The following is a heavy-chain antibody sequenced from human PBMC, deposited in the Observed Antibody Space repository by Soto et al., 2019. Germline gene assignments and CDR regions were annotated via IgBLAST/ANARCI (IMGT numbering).Heavy chain of an antibody. CDR2: ISGSGGST. CDR1: GFTFSSYA. D-gene: IGHD4-17*01. J-gene: IGHJ2*01. V-gene: IGHV3-23*01. CDR3: AKRTVGWYFDL. Sequence: EVPLLESGGGLVQPGGSLRLSCAASGFTFSSYAMNWVRQAPGKGLEWVSVISGSGGSTYYADAVKGRFTISRDNSNNTLYLQMNSLRAEDTAVYYCAKRTVGWYFDLWGRGTLVTVSS.